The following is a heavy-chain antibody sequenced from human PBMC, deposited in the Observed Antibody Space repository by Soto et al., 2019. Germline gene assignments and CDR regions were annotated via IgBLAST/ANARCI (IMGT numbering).Heavy chain of an antibody. V-gene: IGHV3-30-3*01. D-gene: IGHD4-17*01. CDR2: ISYDGSNK. CDR3: AREDGDYGFDY. J-gene: IGHJ4*02. CDR1: GFTFSSYA. Sequence: QVQLVESGGGVVQPGRSLRLSCAASGFTFSSYAMHWVRQAPGKGLEWVAVISYDGSNKYYADSVKSRFTISRDNSKNTLYLQMNSLRAEDTAVYYCAREDGDYGFDYWGQGTLVTVSS.